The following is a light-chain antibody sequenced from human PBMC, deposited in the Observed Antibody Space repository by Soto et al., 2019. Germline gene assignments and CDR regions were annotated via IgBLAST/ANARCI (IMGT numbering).Light chain of an antibody. J-gene: IGLJ3*02. Sequence: QAVVTQEPSLTVSPGGTVTLTCGSSTGPVTSGQYPYWFQQKPGQAPRTLIYDTTNRHSWTPARFSGSLLGGKAALMLSGAQPEDEAVFYCLLSFGGARVFGGGTQLTVL. CDR1: TGPVTSGQY. CDR2: DTT. CDR3: LLSFGGARV. V-gene: IGLV7-46*01.